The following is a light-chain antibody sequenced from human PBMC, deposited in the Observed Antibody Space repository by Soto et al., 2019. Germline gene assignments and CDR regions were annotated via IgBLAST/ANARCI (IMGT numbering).Light chain of an antibody. CDR3: QQYGSSPMYT. CDR1: QIVSTTY. J-gene: IGKJ2*01. Sequence: EIVLTQTPGTLSLSPGERDTLSCRASQIVSTTYLAWYQQKPGQAPRLLIYGSSSRAPGIPDRFSGSGSGTDFTLTISRLEPEDFAVYYCQQYGSSPMYTFGQGTNLEIK. CDR2: GSS. V-gene: IGKV3-20*01.